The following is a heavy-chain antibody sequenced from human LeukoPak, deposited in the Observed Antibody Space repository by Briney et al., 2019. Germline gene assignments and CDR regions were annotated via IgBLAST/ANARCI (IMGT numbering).Heavy chain of an antibody. CDR1: GGSISSYY. CDR2: IYYSGST. V-gene: IGHV4-59*01. J-gene: IGHJ4*02. D-gene: IGHD3-10*01. Sequence: SETLSLTCTVSGGSISSYYWSWIRQPPGKGLEWIGYIYYSGSTNYNPSLKSRVTISVDTSKNQFSLKLSSVTAADTAVYYCARGLYGSGSYHPAYFDYWGQGTLVTVSS. CDR3: ARGLYGSGSYHPAYFDY.